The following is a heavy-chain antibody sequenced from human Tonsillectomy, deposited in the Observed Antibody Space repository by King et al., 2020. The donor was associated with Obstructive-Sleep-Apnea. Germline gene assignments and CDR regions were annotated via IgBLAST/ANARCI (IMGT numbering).Heavy chain of an antibody. Sequence: VQLVESGGGVVQPGRSLRLSCAASGFTFSRYGMHWVRQAPGKGLEWVAVIWSDGMNTYYADSVKGRFTISRDNSKDTLYLQMNSLRSEHTAVYHCAKSGYFGSGTYYMSYYYGMDVWGQGTTVTVSS. J-gene: IGHJ6*02. CDR2: IWSDGMNT. D-gene: IGHD3-10*01. CDR1: GFTFSRYG. CDR3: AKSGYFGSGTYYMSYYYGMDV. V-gene: IGHV3-33*06.